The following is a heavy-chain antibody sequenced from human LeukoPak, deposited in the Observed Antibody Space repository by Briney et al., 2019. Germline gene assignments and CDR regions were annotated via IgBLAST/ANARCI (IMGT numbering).Heavy chain of an antibody. Sequence: GGSPRLSCVASGFTFSSSWMSWVRQAPGEGLEWVANIKQDGSEKSYVESVRGRFTISRDNAKNSLYLQLNSLRAEDTALYYCARDNPPDYWGQGTLVTVSS. CDR3: ARDNPPDY. CDR2: IKQDGSEK. V-gene: IGHV3-7*03. J-gene: IGHJ4*02. CDR1: GFTFSSSW.